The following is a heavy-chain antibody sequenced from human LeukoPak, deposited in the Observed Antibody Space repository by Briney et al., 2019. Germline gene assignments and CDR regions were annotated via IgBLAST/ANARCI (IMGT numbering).Heavy chain of an antibody. CDR3: GGFGYEAGVDL. CDR1: GFMFSTYW. Sequence: PGGSLRLSCAASGFMFSTYWMTWVRQAPGKGLEWVANIKPDGSETYYVDSVMGRFTISRDNTKNLLYLQMNSLRGEDAAVYHCGGFGYEAGVDLWGQGTLVSVSS. J-gene: IGHJ4*02. V-gene: IGHV3-7*01. CDR2: IKPDGSET. D-gene: IGHD2-15*01.